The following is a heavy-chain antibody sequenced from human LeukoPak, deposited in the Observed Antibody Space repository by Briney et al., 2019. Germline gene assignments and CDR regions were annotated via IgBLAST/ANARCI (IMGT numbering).Heavy chain of an antibody. J-gene: IGHJ4*02. CDR1: GGSFSGYY. D-gene: IGHD4-17*01. CDR2: VTHRGNT. V-gene: IGHV4-34*01. Sequence: SETLSLTCAVYGGSFSGYYWSWIRQPPGKGLEWIGEVTHRGNTNYNPSLKSRVTISVDTSMNQFSLKLNSVTAADTAVYYCAMGRGSYGDYYRYWGQGTLVTVSS. CDR3: AMGRGSYGDYYRY.